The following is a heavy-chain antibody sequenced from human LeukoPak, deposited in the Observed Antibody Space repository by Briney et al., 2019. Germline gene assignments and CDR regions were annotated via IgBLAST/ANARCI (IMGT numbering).Heavy chain of an antibody. CDR2: IYTSGST. Sequence: SETLSLTCTVSGGSISSYYWSWIRQPPGKGLEWIGYIYTSGSTNYNPSLKSRVTISVDTSKNQFSLKLSSVTAADTAVYYCARLTTYYDFWSGYYTGRNNWFDPWGQGTLVTVSS. CDR1: GGSISSYY. V-gene: IGHV4-4*09. CDR3: ARLTTYYDFWSGYYTGRNNWFDP. J-gene: IGHJ5*02. D-gene: IGHD3-3*01.